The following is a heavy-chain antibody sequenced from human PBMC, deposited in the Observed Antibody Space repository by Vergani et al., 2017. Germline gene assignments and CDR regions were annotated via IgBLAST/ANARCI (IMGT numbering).Heavy chain of an antibody. V-gene: IGHV3-33*03. CDR1: GFSFSNFG. CDR2: MSYDGSNK. CDR3: AKSPRIGIPAAMWIGT. J-gene: IGHJ5*02. Sequence: QVQLVESGGGVVQPGRSLTLSCEVSGFSFSNFGMHWVRQAPGKGVEWVAVMSYDGSNKYYADSVKGRFTISREKSKDTLYLQMNSLRAEDTAVYFCAKSPRIGIPAAMWIGTCGEGAMVSVSS. D-gene: IGHD2-2*01.